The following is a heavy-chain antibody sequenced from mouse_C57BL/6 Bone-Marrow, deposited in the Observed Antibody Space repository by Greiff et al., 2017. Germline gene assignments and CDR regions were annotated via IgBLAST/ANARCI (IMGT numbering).Heavy chain of an antibody. Sequence: QVQLQQSGAELAKPGASVKLSCKASGYTFTSYWMHWVKQRPGQGLEWIGYINPSSGYTKYNQKFKDKATLTADKSSSTAYMQLSSLTYEDSAVYYGASDYYGSSYVRGFAYWGQGTLVTVSA. J-gene: IGHJ3*01. D-gene: IGHD1-1*01. CDR2: INPSSGYT. CDR1: GYTFTSYW. CDR3: ASDYYGSSYVRGFAY. V-gene: IGHV1-7*01.